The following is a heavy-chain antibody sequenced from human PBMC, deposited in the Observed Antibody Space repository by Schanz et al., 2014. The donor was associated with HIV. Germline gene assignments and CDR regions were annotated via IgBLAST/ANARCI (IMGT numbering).Heavy chain of an antibody. V-gene: IGHV3-23*04. CDR1: GFPFAAYA. D-gene: IGHD1-26*01. J-gene: IGHJ4*02. CDR2: IDGVGDNT. Sequence: VQLVESGGGVAQPGRSLRLSCATSGFPFAAYAMTWVRQAPGKGLEWASAIDGVGDNTYYADSVKGRFTISRDNSKNTVYLRMSGLRAEDTAVYYCANQRYSGTYRPFDYWGRGTLVTVSS. CDR3: ANQRYSGTYRPFDY.